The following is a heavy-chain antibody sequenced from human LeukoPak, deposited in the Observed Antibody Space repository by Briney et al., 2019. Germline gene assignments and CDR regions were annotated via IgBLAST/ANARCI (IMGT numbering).Heavy chain of an antibody. Sequence: GGSLRLSCAASGFTFSSYGMSWVRQAPGKGLEWVSAISGSGGSTYYADSAKGRFTISRDNAKNSLYLQMNSLRAEDMALYYCAKDMTPVPATPGGAFDIWGQGTMVTVSS. D-gene: IGHD2-2*01. J-gene: IGHJ3*02. V-gene: IGHV3-23*01. CDR2: ISGSGGST. CDR1: GFTFSSYG. CDR3: AKDMTPVPATPGGAFDI.